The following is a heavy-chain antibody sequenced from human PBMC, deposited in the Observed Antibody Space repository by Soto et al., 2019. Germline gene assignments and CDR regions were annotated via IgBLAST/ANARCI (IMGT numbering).Heavy chain of an antibody. J-gene: IGHJ4*02. CDR1: RGTSSSFA. CDR3: ATSAFDSSGYFYRSYFDF. V-gene: IGHV1-69*13. Sequence: GASVKVSCKASRGTSSSFAFSWLRQAPGQGLEWIGGVIHMFGTSKYAQNFQGRVTIVADESTNTAYMELSSLRAEDTAVYYCATSAFDSSGYFYRSYFDFWGQGSLVTVSS. D-gene: IGHD3-22*01. CDR2: VIHMFGTS.